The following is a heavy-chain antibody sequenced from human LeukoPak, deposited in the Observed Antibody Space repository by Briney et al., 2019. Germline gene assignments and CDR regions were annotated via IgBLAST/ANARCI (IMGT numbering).Heavy chain of an antibody. V-gene: IGHV3-21*01. Sequence: PGGSLRLSCAASGFTFSSYSMNWVRQAPGKGLEWVSSISSSSSYIYYADLVKGRFTISRDNAKNSLYLQMNSLRAEDTAVYYCASSIAAAGLALYYYYGMDVWGQGTTATVSS. CDR1: GFTFSSYS. J-gene: IGHJ6*02. CDR3: ASSIAAAGLALYYYYGMDV. CDR2: ISSSSSYI. D-gene: IGHD6-13*01.